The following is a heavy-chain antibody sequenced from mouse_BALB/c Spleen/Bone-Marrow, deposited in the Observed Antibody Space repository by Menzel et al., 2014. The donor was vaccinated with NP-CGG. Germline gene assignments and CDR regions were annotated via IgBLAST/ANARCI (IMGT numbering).Heavy chain of an antibody. V-gene: IGHV3-1*02. J-gene: IGHJ4*01. Sequence: EVQLQQSGPDLVKPSQSLSLTCTVTGYSITSGYTWQWIRQFPGNTLEWMGYIHYSGTTNYNPSLKSRISITRDTSKNQFFLQLNSVTTEDTATYYCAITTVVNAMDYWGQGTSVTVSS. CDR2: IHYSGTT. CDR3: AITTVVNAMDY. CDR1: GYSITSGYT. D-gene: IGHD1-1*01.